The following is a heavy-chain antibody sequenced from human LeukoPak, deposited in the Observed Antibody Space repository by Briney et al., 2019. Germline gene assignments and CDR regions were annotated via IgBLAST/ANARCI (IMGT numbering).Heavy chain of an antibody. Sequence: SETLSLTCTVSGGSISGYYWSWIRQPPGKGLEWIGYIYDSGSTNYNPSLKSRVTISLDTSKNQFSLKLSSVTAADTAVYYCARVVGVATIDYWGQGTLVTVSS. CDR1: GGSISGYY. V-gene: IGHV4-59*01. CDR2: IYDSGST. D-gene: IGHD5-24*01. CDR3: ARVVGVATIDY. J-gene: IGHJ4*02.